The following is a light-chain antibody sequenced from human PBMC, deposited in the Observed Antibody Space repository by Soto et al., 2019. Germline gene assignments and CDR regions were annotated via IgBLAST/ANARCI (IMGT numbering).Light chain of an antibody. Sequence: QSALTQPASVSGSPGQSITISCTGTSSDVGGYNYVSWYQQHPGKAPKLMMYDVSNRPSGVSNRYSGSKSGNTASLTISGLQAEDEADYYCSSYTNSSTPVFGSGTKVTVL. CDR3: SSYTNSSTPV. J-gene: IGLJ1*01. CDR1: SSDVGGYNY. V-gene: IGLV2-14*01. CDR2: DVS.